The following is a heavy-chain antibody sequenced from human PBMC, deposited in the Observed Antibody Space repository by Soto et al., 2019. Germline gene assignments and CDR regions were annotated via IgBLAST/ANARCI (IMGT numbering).Heavy chain of an antibody. CDR1: GFMFSAYA. Sequence: LRLSCAASGFMFSAYAMLWVRQAPGKGLEWVAAISYDGTNKYYAGSIKGRFTISRDNSANTLFLQVNSLRREDTAMYYCARDPSPYTSGWYGIDFWGHGTLVTVSS. J-gene: IGHJ4*01. CDR3: ARDPSPYTSGWYGIDF. D-gene: IGHD6-19*01. CDR2: ISYDGTNK. V-gene: IGHV3-30*04.